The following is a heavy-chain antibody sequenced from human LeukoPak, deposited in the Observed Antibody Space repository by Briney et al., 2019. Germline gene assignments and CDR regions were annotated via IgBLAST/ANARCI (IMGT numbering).Heavy chain of an antibody. J-gene: IGHJ4*02. CDR3: ARGNYGDEEFYFDY. D-gene: IGHD4-17*01. CDR2: INPNSGGT. V-gene: IGHV1-2*02. Sequence: GASVKVSCKASGYTFTAYYMHWVRQAPGQGLEWMGWINPNSGGTNYAQKFQGRVTMTRDTSISTAYMELSRLRSDDTAVYYCARGNYGDEEFYFDYWGQGTLVTVSS. CDR1: GYTFTAYY.